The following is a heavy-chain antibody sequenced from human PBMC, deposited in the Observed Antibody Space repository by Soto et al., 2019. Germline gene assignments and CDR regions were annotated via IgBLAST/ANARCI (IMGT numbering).Heavy chain of an antibody. V-gene: IGHV4-39*01. CDR3: ARYKAGSSSDQENDY. CDR1: GGSISSSSYY. J-gene: IGHJ4*02. D-gene: IGHD6-6*01. CDR2: IYYSGST. Sequence: QLQLQESGPGLVKPSETLSLTCTVSGGSISSSSYYWGWIRQPPGKGLEWIGSIYYSGSTYYNPSLKSRATISVDTSKNQFSLKLSSVTAADTAVYYCARYKAGSSSDQENDYWGQGTLVTVSS.